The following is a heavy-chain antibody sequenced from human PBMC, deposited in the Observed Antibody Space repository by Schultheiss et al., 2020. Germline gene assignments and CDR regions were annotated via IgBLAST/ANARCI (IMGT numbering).Heavy chain of an antibody. CDR1: GGSISSGGYY. J-gene: IGHJ4*02. V-gene: IGHV4-61*08. CDR3: ARAYYYGSGSYVHLDY. CDR2: IYYSGST. D-gene: IGHD3-10*01. Sequence: SETLSLTCTVSGGSISSGGYYWSWIRQPPGKGLEWIGYIYYSGSTNYNPSLKSRVTISVDTSKIQFSLKLSSVTAADTAVYYCARAYYYGSGSYVHLDYWGQGTLVTVAS.